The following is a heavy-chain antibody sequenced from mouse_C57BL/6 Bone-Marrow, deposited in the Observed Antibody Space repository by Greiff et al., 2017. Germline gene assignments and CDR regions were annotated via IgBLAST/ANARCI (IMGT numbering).Heavy chain of an antibody. Sequence: EVKLVESGAELVRPGASVKLSCTASGFNIKDDYMHWVKQRPEQGLEWIGWIDPENGDTEYASKFQGKATITADTSSNTAYLQLSSLTAEDTAVYYCTTPYYYGSSFPFDYWGQGTTLTVSS. J-gene: IGHJ2*01. CDR1: GFNIKDDY. D-gene: IGHD1-1*01. CDR2: IDPENGDT. CDR3: TTPYYYGSSFPFDY. V-gene: IGHV14-4*01.